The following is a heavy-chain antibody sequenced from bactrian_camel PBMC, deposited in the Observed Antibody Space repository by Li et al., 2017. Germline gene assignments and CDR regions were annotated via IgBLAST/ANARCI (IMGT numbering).Heavy chain of an antibody. Sequence: HVQLVESGGGSVQNGGPLRLSCVASGATQDIGCMGWFRQVPGLEREGIGSIDSDGITTYADSLKARFTISRDNAKSTLYLQMNSLKPEDTATYYCAAGQGVGWCLDVIRVGAEADFDYWGHGTQVTVS. D-gene: IGHD5*01. J-gene: IGHJ6*01. CDR2: IDSDGIT. V-gene: IGHV3S53*01. CDR1: GATQDIGC. CDR3: AAGQGVGWCLDVIRVGAEADFDY.